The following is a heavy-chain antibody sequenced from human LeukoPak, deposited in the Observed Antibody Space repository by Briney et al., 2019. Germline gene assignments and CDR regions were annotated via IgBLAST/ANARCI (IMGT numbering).Heavy chain of an antibody. CDR1: GGTFSSYA. J-gene: IGHJ6*02. CDR3: ATDSGYCSSTSCPTDYYYYGMDV. Sequence: ASVKVSCKASGGTFSSYAISWVRQAPGQGLEWVGRIIPILGIANYAQKFQGRVTITADKSTSTAYMELSSLRSEDTAVYYCATDSGYCSSTSCPTDYYYYGMDVWGQGTTVTVSS. D-gene: IGHD2-2*01. CDR2: IIPILGIA. V-gene: IGHV1-69*04.